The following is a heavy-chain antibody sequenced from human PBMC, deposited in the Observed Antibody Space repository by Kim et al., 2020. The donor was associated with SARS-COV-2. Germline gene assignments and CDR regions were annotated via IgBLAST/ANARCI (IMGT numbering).Heavy chain of an antibody. CDR2: IIPILGIA. CDR3: ARVDRGTRVRIT. D-gene: IGHD3-10*01. J-gene: IGHJ5*02. Sequence: SVKVSCKASGGTFSSYAISWVRQAPGQGLEWMGRIIPILGIANYAQKFQGRVTITADKSTSTAYMELSSLRSEDTAVYYCARVDRGTRVRITWGQGTLVTVSS. CDR1: GGTFSSYA. V-gene: IGHV1-69*04.